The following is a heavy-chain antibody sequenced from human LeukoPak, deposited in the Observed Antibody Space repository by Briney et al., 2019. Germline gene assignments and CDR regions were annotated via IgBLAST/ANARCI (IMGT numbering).Heavy chain of an antibody. J-gene: IGHJ3*02. V-gene: IGHV4-39*07. CDR2: IFYSGTT. CDR3: ARGFPTTRGRYYDSSGGTFDI. D-gene: IGHD3-22*01. CDR1: GGSISSSSHF. Sequence: SETLSLTCTVSGGSISSSSHFWGWIRQPPGKGLEWIGTIFYSGTTNYNPSLKSRVTMSVDTSKNQFSLKLSSVTAADTAVYYCARGFPTTRGRYYDSSGGTFDIWGQGTMVTVSS.